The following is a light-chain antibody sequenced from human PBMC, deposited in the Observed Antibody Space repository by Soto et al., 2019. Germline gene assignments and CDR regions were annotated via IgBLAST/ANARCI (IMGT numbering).Light chain of an antibody. J-gene: IGKJ2*01. Sequence: EIVMTQSPATLSLSPGERAALSCRASQRINSDLAWYQQKPGQPPRLLIYGASTRATGVPARFSGSESGSEFTLTISGLQSEDFAFYYCQQGNNWPLTFGQGTRLEI. CDR3: QQGNNWPLT. CDR2: GAS. V-gene: IGKV3-15*01. CDR1: QRINSD.